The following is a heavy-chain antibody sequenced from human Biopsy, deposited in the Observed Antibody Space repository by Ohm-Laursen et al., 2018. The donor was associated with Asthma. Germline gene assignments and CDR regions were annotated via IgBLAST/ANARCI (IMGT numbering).Heavy chain of an antibody. V-gene: IGHV1-3*01. Sequence: GASVKVSCKASGYTFISYAIHWVRQAPGQRLEWMGWINAGNGNTKYSQKFQGRVTITRGTSASTAYMDLSSLRSEDTAVYYCARTYYDFLTGQVNDVFAIWGQGTMVTVSS. D-gene: IGHD3-9*01. CDR2: INAGNGNT. CDR3: ARTYYDFLTGQVNDVFAI. CDR1: GYTFISYA. J-gene: IGHJ3*02.